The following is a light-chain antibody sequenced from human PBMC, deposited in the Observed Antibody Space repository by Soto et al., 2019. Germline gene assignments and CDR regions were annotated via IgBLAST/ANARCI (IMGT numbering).Light chain of an antibody. J-gene: IGLJ1*01. V-gene: IGLV2-14*01. Sequence: QSALTQPASVSGSPGQSITISCTGTSSDVGGYNYVSWYQQHPGKAPKLMIYDVSNRPSGVSNRLSGSKSGNMASLTISGLQDEDEADYYCSSYTSSSAVFGTGTKVTVL. CDR1: SSDVGGYNY. CDR2: DVS. CDR3: SSYTSSSAV.